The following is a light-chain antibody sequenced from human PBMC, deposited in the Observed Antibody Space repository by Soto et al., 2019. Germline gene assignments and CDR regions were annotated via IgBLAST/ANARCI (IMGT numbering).Light chain of an antibody. CDR3: SSSTTTCSVV. Sequence: QSALTQPASVSGSPGPSTTISCTGTSSDVGAYNFVSWYQHHPGKAPKVVISDVTNRPSGVSSRISGSKSGDTASLTISGLQAEDEADYYCSSSTTTCSVVFGGGTQLTVL. CDR1: SSDVGAYNF. V-gene: IGLV2-14*03. CDR2: DVT. J-gene: IGLJ2*01.